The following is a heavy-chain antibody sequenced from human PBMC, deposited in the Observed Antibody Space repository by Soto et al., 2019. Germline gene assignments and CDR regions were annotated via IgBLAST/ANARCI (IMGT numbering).Heavy chain of an antibody. Sequence: GGSLRLSCAASGFIFSTYSMNWVRQTPGEGLEWVSYINKDSSATYYADSVKGRFTISRDNVKNLLYLEMNSLRDEDTAVYYCTRDPHSLDYWGQGTLVTVSS. J-gene: IGHJ4*02. V-gene: IGHV3-48*02. D-gene: IGHD1-26*01. CDR1: GFIFSTYS. CDR2: INKDSSAT. CDR3: TRDPHSLDY.